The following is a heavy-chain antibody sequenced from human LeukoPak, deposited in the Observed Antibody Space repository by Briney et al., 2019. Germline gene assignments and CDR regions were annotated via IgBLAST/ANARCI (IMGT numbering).Heavy chain of an antibody. J-gene: IGHJ4*02. CDR3: ARGGGIVGAVDY. CDR1: GGTFSSYA. V-gene: IGHV1-69*05. CDR2: IIPIFGTA. D-gene: IGHD1-26*01. Sequence: GASVKVSCKASGGTFSSYAISWVRQAPGQGLEWMGGIIPIFGTANYAQKFQGRVTITTDESTSTAYMELSSLRSEDTAVYYCARGGGIVGAVDYWGQGTLVTVSS.